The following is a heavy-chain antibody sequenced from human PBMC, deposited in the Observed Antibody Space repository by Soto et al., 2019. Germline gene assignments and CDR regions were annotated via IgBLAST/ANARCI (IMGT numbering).Heavy chain of an antibody. CDR2: ISAYNGNT. CDR3: ARGAPRLDS. J-gene: IGHJ4*02. CDR1: GYTITNFV. Sequence: WKASGYTITNFVISWALHAPGQGLEWMGWISAYNGNTNYAQNFQGRVTMTTDTSTSTAYMELRSLRSDDTAVYYCARGAPRLDSWGQRTLVSVYS. V-gene: IGHV1-18*01.